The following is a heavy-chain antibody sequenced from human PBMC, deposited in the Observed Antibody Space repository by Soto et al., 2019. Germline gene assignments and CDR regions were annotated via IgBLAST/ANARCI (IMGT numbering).Heavy chain of an antibody. V-gene: IGHV4-30-4*01. D-gene: IGHD3-22*01. J-gene: IGHJ4*02. CDR1: GGSISSGDYY. CDR2: IYYSGST. Sequence: SETLSLTCTVSGGSISSGDYYWSWIRQPPGKGLEWIGYIYYSGSTYYNPSLKSRVTISVDTSKNQFSLKLSSVTAADTAVYYCARGSYYDDSSGYYHYWGRETLVTVSS. CDR3: ARGSYYDDSSGYYHY.